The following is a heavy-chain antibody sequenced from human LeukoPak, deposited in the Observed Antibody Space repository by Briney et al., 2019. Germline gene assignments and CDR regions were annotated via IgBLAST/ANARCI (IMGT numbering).Heavy chain of an antibody. Sequence: ASVKVSCKASGYTFTSYYIHWVRQAPGQGLEWMGIINPSGGSTTYAQKFQGRVTMTRDTSTSTVYMELSSLRSEDTAVYYRARSSGCIDYWGQGALVTVSS. CDR2: INPSGGST. CDR1: GYTFTSYY. CDR3: ARSSGCIDY. V-gene: IGHV1-46*01. J-gene: IGHJ4*02. D-gene: IGHD6-19*01.